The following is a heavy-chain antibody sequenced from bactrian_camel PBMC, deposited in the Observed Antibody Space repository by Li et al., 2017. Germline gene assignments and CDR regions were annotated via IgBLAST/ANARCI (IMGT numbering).Heavy chain of an antibody. CDR3: AANYGRSRCPTSWFEYVY. CDR1: GFTFSRYY. CDR2: IYIDGSIT. V-gene: IGHV3-2*01. D-gene: IGHD2*01. J-gene: IGHJ4*01. Sequence: HVQLVESGGGSVQAGGSLRLSCAASGFTFSRYYMSWVRQAPGNGLEWVSSIYIDGSITYYADSVKGRFTISQDDSRNTLYLQMNSLKPEDTAMYYCAANYGRSRCPTSWFEYVYRGQGT.